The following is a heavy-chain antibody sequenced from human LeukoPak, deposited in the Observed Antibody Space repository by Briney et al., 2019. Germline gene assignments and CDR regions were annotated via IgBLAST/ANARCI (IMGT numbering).Heavy chain of an antibody. CDR3: ARASVDILSRFDY. CDR2: IYYNGST. CDR1: GGSISSGGYY. D-gene: IGHD5-12*01. V-gene: IGHV4-31*03. J-gene: IGHJ4*02. Sequence: SETLSLTCTLSGGSISSGGYYWSWLRHHPGKGLEWIGYIYYNGSTYYNPSLKSRFAISVHTSKNQFSLMLSSVTAADAAVYYCARASVDILSRFDYWGQGTLVTVSS.